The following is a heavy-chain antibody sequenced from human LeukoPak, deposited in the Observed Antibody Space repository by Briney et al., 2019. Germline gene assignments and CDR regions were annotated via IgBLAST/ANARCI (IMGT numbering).Heavy chain of an antibody. D-gene: IGHD3-22*01. Sequence: SETLSLTCTVSGGSISSSSYYWGWIRQPPGKGLEWIGSIYYSGSAYYNPSLKSRVTISVDTSKNQFSLKLSSVTAADTAVYYCASQDYYDSSGYYWRDYWGQGTLVTVSS. CDR2: IYYSGSA. CDR1: GGSISSSSYY. V-gene: IGHV4-39*01. CDR3: ASQDYYDSSGYYWRDY. J-gene: IGHJ4*02.